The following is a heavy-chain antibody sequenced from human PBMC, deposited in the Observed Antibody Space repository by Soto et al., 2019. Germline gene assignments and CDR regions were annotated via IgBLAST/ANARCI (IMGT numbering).Heavy chain of an antibody. Sequence: EVQLVESGGGLVQPGGSLRLSCAASGFTFSSYWMSWVRQAPGKGLEWVANIKEDGSEKYYVDSVKGRFTISRDNAKNSLYLQMKSLRVEDTAVYYCAREGITMVRGAVYYYYGMDVWGQGTTVTVSS. V-gene: IGHV3-7*01. CDR3: AREGITMVRGAVYYYYGMDV. CDR1: GFTFSSYW. J-gene: IGHJ6*02. D-gene: IGHD3-10*01. CDR2: IKEDGSEK.